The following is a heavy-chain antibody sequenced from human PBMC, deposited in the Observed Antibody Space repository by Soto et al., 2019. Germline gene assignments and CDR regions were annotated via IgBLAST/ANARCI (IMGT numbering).Heavy chain of an antibody. J-gene: IGHJ6*02. CDR3: ARWRYSRYSSGWYEGEGSHYYYYYGMDV. CDR2: IIPIFGTA. CDR1: GGTFSSYA. Sequence: SVKVSCKASGGTFSSYAISWVRQAPGQGLEWMGGIIPIFGTANYAQKFQGRVTITADESTSTAYMELSSLRSEDTAVYYCARWRYSRYSSGWYEGEGSHYYYYYGMDVWGQGTTVTVS. D-gene: IGHD6-19*01. V-gene: IGHV1-69*13.